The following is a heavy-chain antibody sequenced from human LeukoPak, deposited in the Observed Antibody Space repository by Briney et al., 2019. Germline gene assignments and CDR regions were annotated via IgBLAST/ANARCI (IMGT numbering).Heavy chain of an antibody. CDR3: AKIGAGVDY. CDR2: MSGSGDIT. CDR1: GFTFSSYA. D-gene: IGHD3-16*01. V-gene: IGHV3-23*01. Sequence: GGSLRLSCAASGFTFSSYAMSWVRQAPGKGLEWVSAMSGSGDITDYADSVKGRFTISRDNSKNTLNLQMNSLTAEDTAVYYCAKIGAGVDYWGQGALVTVSS. J-gene: IGHJ4*02.